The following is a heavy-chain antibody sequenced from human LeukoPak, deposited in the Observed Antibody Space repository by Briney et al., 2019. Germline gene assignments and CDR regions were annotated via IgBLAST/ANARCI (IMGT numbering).Heavy chain of an antibody. D-gene: IGHD4-17*01. J-gene: IGHJ6*02. CDR2: IYTSGST. Sequence: SETLSLTCTVSGGSISSYYWSWIRQPAGKGLEWIGRIYTSGSTNYNPSLKSRVTMSVDTSKNQFSLKLSSVTAADTAVYYCARDSTTVTTWGNYYYGMDVWGQGTTVTVSS. V-gene: IGHV4-4*07. CDR1: GGSISSYY. CDR3: ARDSTTVTTWGNYYYGMDV.